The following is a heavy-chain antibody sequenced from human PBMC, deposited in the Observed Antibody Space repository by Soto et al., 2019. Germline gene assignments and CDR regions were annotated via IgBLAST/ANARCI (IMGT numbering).Heavy chain of an antibody. V-gene: IGHV3-30*18. CDR2: ISYDGSNK. CDR1: GFTFSSYG. J-gene: IGHJ6*02. CDR3: AKCGAGEGRPTYYDILTGYYRGEPPVYYYYYGMDV. Sequence: PGGSLRLSCAASGFTFSSYGMHWVRQAPGKGLEWVAVISYDGSNKYYADSVKGRFTISRDNSKNTLYLQMNSLRAEDTAVYYCAKCGAGEGRPTYYDILTGYYRGEPPVYYYYYGMDVWGQGTTVTVSS. D-gene: IGHD3-9*01.